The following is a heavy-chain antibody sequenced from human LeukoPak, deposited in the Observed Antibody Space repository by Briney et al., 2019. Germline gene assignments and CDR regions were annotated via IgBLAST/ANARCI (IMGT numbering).Heavy chain of an antibody. CDR2: ISGSGGST. D-gene: IGHD3-10*01. V-gene: IGHV3-23*01. CDR1: GFTFSSYV. J-gene: IGHJ6*03. Sequence: GGSLRLSCAASGFTFSSYVMNWVRQAPGKGLEWVSAISGSGGSTYYADYVKSRFTLSRDNSKNTLYLQMNSLRAEDTAVYYCAKGGGFGEFTYMDVWGKGTTVTISS. CDR3: AKGGGFGEFTYMDV.